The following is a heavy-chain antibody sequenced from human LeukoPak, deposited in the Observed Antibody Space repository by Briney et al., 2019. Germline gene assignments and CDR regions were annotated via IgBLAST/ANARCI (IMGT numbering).Heavy chain of an antibody. CDR2: IRYDGSNK. CDR3: AKDDNYYDSSGYSD. CDR1: GFTFSSYG. Sequence: GGSLRLSCAASGFTFSSYGMHWVRQAPGKGLEWVAFIRYDGSNKYYADSVKGRFTISRDNSKNTLYLKMNSLRAEDTAVYYSAKDDNYYDSSGYSDWSQGTLVTVSS. D-gene: IGHD3-22*01. V-gene: IGHV3-30*02. J-gene: IGHJ4*02.